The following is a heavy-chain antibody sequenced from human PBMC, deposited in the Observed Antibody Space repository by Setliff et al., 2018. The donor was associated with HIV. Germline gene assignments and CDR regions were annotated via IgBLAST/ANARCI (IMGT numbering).Heavy chain of an antibody. CDR1: GGSISSYY. CDR3: ARETRGYYDILTGLYYFDY. Sequence: SETLSLTCTVSGGSISSYYWSWIRQPAGKGLEWIGRIYTSGSTNYNPSLKSRVTMSVDTSKDQFSLKLSSVTAADTAVYYCARETRGYYDILTGLYYFDYWGQGTLVTVSS. CDR2: IYTSGST. D-gene: IGHD3-9*01. J-gene: IGHJ4*02. V-gene: IGHV4-4*07.